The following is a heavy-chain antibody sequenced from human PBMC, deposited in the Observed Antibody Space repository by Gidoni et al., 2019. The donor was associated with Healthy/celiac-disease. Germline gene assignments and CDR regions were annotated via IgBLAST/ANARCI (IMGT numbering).Heavy chain of an antibody. V-gene: IGHV3-21*01. J-gene: IGHJ4*02. CDR1: GFTFSSYS. CDR2: ISSSSSYI. Sequence: EVQLVESVGGLVKPGGSLRLSCAASGFTFSSYSMNWVRQAPGKGLEWVSSISSSSSYIYYADSVKGRFTISRDNAKNSLYLQMNSLRAEDTAVYYCARDPLTTVTTGGYWGQGTLVTVSS. CDR3: ARDPLTTVTTGGY. D-gene: IGHD4-4*01.